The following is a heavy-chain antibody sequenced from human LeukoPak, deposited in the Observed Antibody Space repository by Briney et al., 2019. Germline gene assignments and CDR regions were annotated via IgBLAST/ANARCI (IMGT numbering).Heavy chain of an antibody. V-gene: IGHV3-21*01. CDR2: ISSSSSYI. Sequence: GGSLRLSCAASGFTFSSYSMNWVRQAPGKGLEWVSSISSSSSYIYYADSVKGRFTISRDNAKNSLYLQMNSLRAEDTAVYYCARDAITMVRGVIPRDWFDPWGQGTLVTVSS. J-gene: IGHJ5*02. D-gene: IGHD3-10*01. CDR3: ARDAITMVRGVIPRDWFDP. CDR1: GFTFSSYS.